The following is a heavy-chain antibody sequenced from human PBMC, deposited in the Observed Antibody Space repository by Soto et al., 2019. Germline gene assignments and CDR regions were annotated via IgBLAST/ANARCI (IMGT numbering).Heavy chain of an antibody. CDR3: ARIYCSTTSCYYDY. V-gene: IGHV3-7*01. D-gene: IGHD2-2*01. CDR2: INQGGSQK. Sequence: PGGSLILSCAASGFTFSSYWMSWVRQAPGKGLEWVANINQGGSQKYYVDSVKGRFTISRDNAKNSLYLQMNSLRAEDTAVYYCARIYCSTTSCYYDYWGQGTLVTVSS. J-gene: IGHJ4*02. CDR1: GFTFSSYW.